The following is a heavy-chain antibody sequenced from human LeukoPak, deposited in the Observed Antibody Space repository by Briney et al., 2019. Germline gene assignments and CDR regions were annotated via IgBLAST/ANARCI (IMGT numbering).Heavy chain of an antibody. Sequence: SETLSLTCAVYGGSFSGYYWSWIRQPPGKGLEWIGEINHSGSTNYNPSLKSRVMISIDTSKNQFSLKLRSVTAADTAVYYCARISRWGPYWGQGILVTVSS. CDR3: ARISRWGPY. J-gene: IGHJ4*02. CDR2: INHSGST. D-gene: IGHD3-16*01. V-gene: IGHV4-34*01. CDR1: GGSFSGYY.